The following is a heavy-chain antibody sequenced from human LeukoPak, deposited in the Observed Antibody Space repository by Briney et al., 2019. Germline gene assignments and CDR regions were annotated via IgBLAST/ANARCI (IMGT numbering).Heavy chain of an antibody. CDR3: ATSEVRYYFDY. D-gene: IGHD2-2*01. Sequence: SETLSLTCTVSGGSISSYYWSWVRQPPGKGLEWIGYIYTGGSTNYNPSLMSRVTISVDTSKNQFSMKLSSVTAADTAVYYCATSEVRYYFDYWGQGTLVTVSS. V-gene: IGHV4-4*09. J-gene: IGHJ4*02. CDR2: IYTGGST. CDR1: GGSISSYY.